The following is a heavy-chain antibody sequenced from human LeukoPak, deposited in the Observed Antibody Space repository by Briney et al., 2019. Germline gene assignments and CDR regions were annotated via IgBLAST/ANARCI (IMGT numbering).Heavy chain of an antibody. CDR1: GFTVSSNY. J-gene: IGHJ4*02. Sequence: GGSLRLSCAVSGFTVSSNYMSWVRQAPGKGLEWVSVLYNGGNTYYADSVKGRFTVSRDNSKNTLYLQMNSLRAEDTALYYCVRGQATAWGLDYWGQGTLVTVSS. CDR3: VRGQATAWGLDY. D-gene: IGHD6-13*01. V-gene: IGHV3-53*01. CDR2: LYNGGNT.